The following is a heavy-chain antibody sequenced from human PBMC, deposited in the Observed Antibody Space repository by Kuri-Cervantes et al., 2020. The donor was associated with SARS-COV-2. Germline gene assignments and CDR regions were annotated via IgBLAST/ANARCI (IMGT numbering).Heavy chain of an antibody. CDR1: GFTFDDYA. Sequence: GGSLRLSCAASGFTFDDYAMHWVRQAPGKGLEWVSGISWNSGSIGYADSVKGRFTISRDNAKNSLYLQMSSLRAEDTALYYCARDLRGYHAYGMDVWGQGTTVTVSS. D-gene: IGHD2-15*01. CDR2: ISWNSGSI. J-gene: IGHJ6*02. CDR3: ARDLRGYHAYGMDV. V-gene: IGHV3-9*01.